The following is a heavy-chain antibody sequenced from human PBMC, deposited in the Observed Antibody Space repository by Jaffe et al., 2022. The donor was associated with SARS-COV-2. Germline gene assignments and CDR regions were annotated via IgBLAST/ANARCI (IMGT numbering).Heavy chain of an antibody. V-gene: IGHV3-33*01. D-gene: IGHD1-26*01. CDR3: ARELPYYYYGMDV. CDR2: IWYDGSNK. Sequence: QVQLVESGGGVVQPGRSLRLSCAASGFTFSSYGMHWVRQAPGKGLEWVAVIWYDGSNKYYADSVKGRFTISRDNSKNTLYLQMNSLRAEDTAVYYCARELPYYYYGMDVWGQGTTVTVSS. J-gene: IGHJ6*02. CDR1: GFTFSSYG.